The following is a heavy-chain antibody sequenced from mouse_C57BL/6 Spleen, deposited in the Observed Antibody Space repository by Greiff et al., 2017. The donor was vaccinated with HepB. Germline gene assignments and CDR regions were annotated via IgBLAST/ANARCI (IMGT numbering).Heavy chain of an antibody. CDR3: ARGDTTVVEGNWYFDV. CDR1: GYTFTSYW. V-gene: IGHV1-69*01. CDR2: IDPSDSYT. D-gene: IGHD1-1*01. J-gene: IGHJ1*03. Sequence: VQLQQPGAELVMPGASVKLSCKASGYTFTSYWMHWVKQRPGQGLEWIGEIDPSDSYTNYNQKFKGKSTLTVDKSSSTAYMQLSSLTSEDSAVYYCARGDTTVVEGNWYFDVWGTGTTVTVSS.